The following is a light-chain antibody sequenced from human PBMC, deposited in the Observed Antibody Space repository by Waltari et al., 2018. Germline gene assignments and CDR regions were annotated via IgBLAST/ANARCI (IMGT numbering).Light chain of an antibody. CDR2: GAS. CDR1: QNIDTH. J-gene: IGKJ3*01. CDR3: QQSYSSLFT. Sequence: IQMTQSPSSLSASVGAGVTITCRASQNIDTHLNWYQQKPGKVPKLLIYGASSLQSGVPSRFSGGGSGTDFTLTITSLQPEDFATYYCQQSYSSLFTFGPGTIVDVK. V-gene: IGKV1-39*01.